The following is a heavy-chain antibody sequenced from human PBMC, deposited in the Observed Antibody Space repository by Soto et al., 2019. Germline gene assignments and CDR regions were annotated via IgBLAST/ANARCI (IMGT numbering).Heavy chain of an antibody. CDR1: GFTFSSYA. CDR2: ISGSGGST. V-gene: IGHV3-23*01. CDR3: ARHSDSGSYYNEISDYFDY. Sequence: GGSLRLSCAASGFTFSSYAMSWVRQAPGKGLEWVSAISGSGGSTYYADSVKGRFTISRDNSKNTLYLQMNSLRAEDTAAYYCARHSDSGSYYNEISDYFDYWGQGTLVTVSS. D-gene: IGHD3-10*01. J-gene: IGHJ4*02.